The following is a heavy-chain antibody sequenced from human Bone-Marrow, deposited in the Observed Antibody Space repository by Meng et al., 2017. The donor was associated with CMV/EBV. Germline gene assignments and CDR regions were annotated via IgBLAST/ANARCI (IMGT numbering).Heavy chain of an antibody. CDR2: INPNSGGT. D-gene: IGHD2-2*02. J-gene: IGHJ6*02. V-gene: IGHV1-2*02. CDR3: ARFKVCSSTSCYKGVYYYYGMDV. CDR1: Y. Sequence: YMHWVRQAPGQGLEWMGWINPNSGGTNYAQKFQGRVTMTRDTSISTAYMELSRLRSDDTAVYYCARFKVCSSTSCYKGVYYYYGMDVWGQGTTVTVSS.